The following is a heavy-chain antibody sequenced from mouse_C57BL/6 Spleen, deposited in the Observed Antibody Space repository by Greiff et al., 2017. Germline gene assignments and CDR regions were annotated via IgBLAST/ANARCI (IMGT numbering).Heavy chain of an antibody. J-gene: IGHJ1*03. CDR2: IYPGGGYT. V-gene: IGHV1-80*01. CDR3: ARTTVVAHWYFDV. CDR1: GYAFSSYW. Sequence: QVQLKESGAELVKPGASVKISCKASGYAFSSYWMNWVKQRPGHGLEWIGDIYPGGGYTNYNEKFKGKATLTADKSSSTAYMQFSSLTSEDSAIYYCARTTVVAHWYFDVWGTGTTVTVSS. D-gene: IGHD1-1*01.